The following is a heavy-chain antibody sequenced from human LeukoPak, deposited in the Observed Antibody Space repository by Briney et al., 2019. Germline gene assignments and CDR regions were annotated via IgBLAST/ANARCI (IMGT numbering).Heavy chain of an antibody. CDR3: GKDTGTSYDAFDI. J-gene: IGHJ3*02. Sequence: SGGSLRLSCAASGFTFDDYTMHWVRQAPGKGLEWVSFISWDGGSTYYADSVKGRFTISRDNSKNSLYLQMNSLRTEDTALYYCGKDTGTSYDAFDIWGQGTMVTVSS. D-gene: IGHD1-7*01. CDR1: GFTFDDYT. V-gene: IGHV3-43*01. CDR2: ISWDGGST.